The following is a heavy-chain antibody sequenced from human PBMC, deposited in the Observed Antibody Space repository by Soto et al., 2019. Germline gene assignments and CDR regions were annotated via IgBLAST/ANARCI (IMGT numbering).Heavy chain of an antibody. CDR2: IYHSGST. J-gene: IGHJ5*02. Sequence: PSETLSLTCAVSGGSISSSNWWSWVRQPPGKGLEWIGEIYHSGSTNYNPSPKSRVTISVDKSKNQFSLKLSSVTAAGTAVYYCARVQLGAAGRSGPYNWFDPWGQGTLVTVSS. CDR3: ARVQLGAAGRSGPYNWFDP. D-gene: IGHD6-13*01. V-gene: IGHV4-4*02. CDR1: GGSISSSNW.